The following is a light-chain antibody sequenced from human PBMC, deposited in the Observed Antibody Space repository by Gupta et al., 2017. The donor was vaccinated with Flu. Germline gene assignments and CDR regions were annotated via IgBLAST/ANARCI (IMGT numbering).Light chain of an antibody. CDR1: KSNRGSNL. J-gene: IGLJ3*02. CDR2: QNN. CDR3: ATEDDSKSGGV. V-gene: IGLV1-47*01. Sequence: RVNRSCSETKSNRGSNLVSWYQQYPEAATRVLSCQNNRRPSGAPERLCGSKSSTAGSITTSGQRDEEEADYYCATEDDSKSGGVFGGGTKLTVL.